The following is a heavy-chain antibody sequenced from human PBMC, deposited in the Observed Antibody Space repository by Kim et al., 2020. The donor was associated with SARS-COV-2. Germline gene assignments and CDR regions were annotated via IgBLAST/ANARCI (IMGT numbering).Heavy chain of an antibody. J-gene: IGHJ6*02. CDR1: GGTFSSYA. V-gene: IGHV1-69*04. CDR2: IIPILGIA. D-gene: IGHD7-27*01. CDR3: AREKDHHVALGSYYYGMDV. Sequence: SVKVSCKASGGTFSSYAISWVRQAPGQGLEWMGRIIPILGIANYAQKFQGRVTITADKSTSTAYMELSSLRSEDTAVYYCAREKDHHVALGSYYYGMDVWGQGTTVTVSS.